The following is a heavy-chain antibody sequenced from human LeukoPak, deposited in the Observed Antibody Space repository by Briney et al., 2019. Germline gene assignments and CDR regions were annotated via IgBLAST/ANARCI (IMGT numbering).Heavy chain of an antibody. CDR1: GYTFTGYY. V-gene: IGHV1-2*02. CDR3: ARGPPKVSAAGIGWFDP. J-gene: IGHJ5*02. Sequence: ASVKVSCTASGYTFTGYYMHWVRQAPGQGLEWMGWINPNSGGTNYAQKFQGRVTMTRDTSISTAYMELTRVTSDDTAVYYCARGPPKVSAAGIGWFDPWGQGTLVTVSS. CDR2: INPNSGGT. D-gene: IGHD6-13*01.